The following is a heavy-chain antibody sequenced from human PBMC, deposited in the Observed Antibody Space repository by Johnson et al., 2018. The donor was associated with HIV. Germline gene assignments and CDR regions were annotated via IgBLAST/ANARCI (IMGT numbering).Heavy chain of an antibody. CDR2: ISYDGSNK. D-gene: IGHD3-16*01. CDR3: ATGDMPAFDI. J-gene: IGHJ3*02. V-gene: IGHV3-30*04. Sequence: QVQLVESGGGLFQPGGSLRLSCAASGFTFSSYAMHWVRQAPGKGLEWVAVISYDGSNKYYADSVKGRFTISRDNSKNTLYLQMNSLRAEDTAVYYCATGDMPAFDIWGQGTMVTVSS. CDR1: GFTFSSYA.